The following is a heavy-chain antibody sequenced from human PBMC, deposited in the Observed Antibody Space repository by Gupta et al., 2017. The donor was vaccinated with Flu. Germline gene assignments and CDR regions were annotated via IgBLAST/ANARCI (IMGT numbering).Heavy chain of an antibody. D-gene: IGHD3-10*01. CDR2: INAGNGNT. J-gene: IGHJ4*02. Sequence: QVQLVQSGAEVKKPGASVKVSCKASGYTFTSYAMHWVRQAPGQRLEWMGWINAGNGNTKYSQKFQGRVTITRDTSASTAYMELSSLRSEDTAVYYCARDRVTMVRGFDYWGQGTLVTVSS. CDR3: ARDRVTMVRGFDY. V-gene: IGHV1-3*01. CDR1: GYTFTSYA.